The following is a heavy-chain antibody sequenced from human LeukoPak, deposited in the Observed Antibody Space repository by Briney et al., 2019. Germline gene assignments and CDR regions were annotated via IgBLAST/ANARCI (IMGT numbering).Heavy chain of an antibody. Sequence: GGSLRLSCAAAGFTFSSYAISWVRQAPGKGLEWVAAISGSGGSTYYADSVKGRFTISRDTSKNTLYLEMTSLRAEDTAVYYCAKARHVGSLLWFGELLVWGQGTLVTVSS. CDR3: AKARHVGSLLWFGELLV. J-gene: IGHJ4*02. CDR2: ISGSGGST. D-gene: IGHD3-10*01. V-gene: IGHV3-23*01. CDR1: GFTFSSYA.